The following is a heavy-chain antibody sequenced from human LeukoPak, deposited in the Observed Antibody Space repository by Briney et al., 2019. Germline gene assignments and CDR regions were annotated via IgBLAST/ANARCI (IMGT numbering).Heavy chain of an antibody. J-gene: IGHJ4*02. D-gene: IGHD6-19*01. V-gene: IGHV3-7*02. CDR3: AKAGQWLVLGY. CDR1: GFTSSSYW. CDR2: IKQDGSEK. Sequence: PGGSLRLSCVASGFTSSSYWMSWVRQAPGKGLEWVANIKQDGSEKNYVDSVKGRFTISRDNAKNSLYLQMNSLRADDTAVYYCAKAGQWLVLGYWGQGTLVTVSS.